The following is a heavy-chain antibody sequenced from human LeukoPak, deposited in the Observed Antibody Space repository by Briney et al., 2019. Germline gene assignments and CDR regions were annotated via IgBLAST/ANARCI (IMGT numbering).Heavy chain of an antibody. CDR3: ARDRELWSRAIYYYYGMDV. CDR2: ISYDGSNK. Sequence: GGSLRLSCAASGFTFSSYAMHWVRQAPGKGLEWVAVISYDGSNKYYADSVKGRFTISRDNSKNTPYLQMNSLRAEDTAVYYCARDRELWSRAIYYYYGMDVWGQGTTVTVSS. J-gene: IGHJ6*02. V-gene: IGHV3-30-3*01. CDR1: GFTFSSYA. D-gene: IGHD5-18*01.